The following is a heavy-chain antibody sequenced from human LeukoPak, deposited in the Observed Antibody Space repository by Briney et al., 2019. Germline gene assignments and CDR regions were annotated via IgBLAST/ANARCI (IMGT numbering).Heavy chain of an antibody. CDR2: LDHSGRT. V-gene: IGHV4-4*02. Sequence: SETLSLTCAVSGGSISSSNWWSWVRQPPGKGLEWIGELDHSGRTNNNPSLKSRVTISVDTSKNHLSMRLDSVTAADTAVYYCAGSRNLRLVRDFDYRGQGTLVTVS. D-gene: IGHD1-14*01. J-gene: IGHJ4*02. CDR1: GGSISSSNW. CDR3: AGSRNLRLVRDFDY.